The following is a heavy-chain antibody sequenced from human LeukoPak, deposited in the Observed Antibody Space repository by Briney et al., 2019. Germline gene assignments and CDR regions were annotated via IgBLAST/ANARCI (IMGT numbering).Heavy chain of an antibody. CDR1: GGSISTSNYY. D-gene: IGHD3-22*01. V-gene: IGHV4-39*01. CDR2: IFYSGST. Sequence: PSETLSLTCTVSGGSISTSNYYWGWIRQPPGKGLEWIGNIFYSGSTYYSPSLKSRVTISVDTSKNQFSLKLSSVTAADTAVYYCARHPYYDSGGYHHYYYYMDVWGKGTTVTISS. J-gene: IGHJ6*03. CDR3: ARHPYYDSGGYHHYYYYMDV.